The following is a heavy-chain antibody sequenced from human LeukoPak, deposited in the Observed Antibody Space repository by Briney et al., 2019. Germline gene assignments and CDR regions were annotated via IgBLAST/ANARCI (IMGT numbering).Heavy chain of an antibody. CDR2: FSNSGTT. CDR3: ARGSNWGDY. Sequence: SETLSLTCTVSGGSISDYYWSWIRQPPGKGLEWIGYFSNSGTTNQNPSLKSRVIMSVDTSKNQFSLKLSSVTAADTAVYYCARGSNWGDYWGQGTLVTVSS. V-gene: IGHV4-59*12. J-gene: IGHJ4*02. CDR1: GGSISDYY. D-gene: IGHD7-27*01.